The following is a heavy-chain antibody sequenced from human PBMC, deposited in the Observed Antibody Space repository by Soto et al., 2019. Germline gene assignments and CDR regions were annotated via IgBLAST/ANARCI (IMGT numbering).Heavy chain of an antibody. V-gene: IGHV3-23*01. CDR2: ISGSGGST. Sequence: GGSLRLSCAASGFTFSSYAMSWVRQAPGKGLEWVSAISGSGGSTYYANSVKGRFTNSRDNSKNTLYLQRNSLRAEDTAVYYCAIRNYYGSGSPYYYYYYGMDVWGQGTTVTVSS. CDR1: GFTFSSYA. J-gene: IGHJ6*02. D-gene: IGHD3-10*01. CDR3: AIRNYYGSGSPYYYYYYGMDV.